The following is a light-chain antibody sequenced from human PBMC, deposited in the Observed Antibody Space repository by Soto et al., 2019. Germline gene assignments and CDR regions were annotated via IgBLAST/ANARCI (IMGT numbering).Light chain of an antibody. J-gene: IGKJ1*01. CDR3: QQYGSSPPSWA. CDR2: GAS. Sequence: EIVLTQSPGTLSLSPGERATLSCRASQSVSGSYLAWYQQKPGQAPRLLIYGASSRATGIPDRFSGSGSGTDFTLTISRLEPEDFAVYYCQQYGSSPPSWAFGQGTKV. V-gene: IGKV3-20*01. CDR1: QSVSGSY.